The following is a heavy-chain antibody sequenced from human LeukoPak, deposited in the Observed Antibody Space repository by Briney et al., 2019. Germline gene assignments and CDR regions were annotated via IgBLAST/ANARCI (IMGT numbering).Heavy chain of an antibody. D-gene: IGHD3-16*01. Sequence: GGSLRLSCAASGFTFSSYAMSWVRQAPGKGLEWVSAISGSGSSTYYADSVKGRFTISRDNSKNTLYLQMNSLRAEDTAVYYCAKVFGGVVAWYFDLWGRGTLVTVSS. J-gene: IGHJ2*01. CDR1: GFTFSSYA. CDR3: AKVFGGVVAWYFDL. V-gene: IGHV3-23*01. CDR2: ISGSGSST.